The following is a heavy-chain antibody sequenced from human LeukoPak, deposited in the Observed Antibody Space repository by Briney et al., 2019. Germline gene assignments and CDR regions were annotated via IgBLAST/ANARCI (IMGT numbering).Heavy chain of an antibody. V-gene: IGHV4-39*07. Sequence: NPSETLSLTCTVSGGSISSSSYYWGWIRQPPGKGLEWIGSIYYSGSTYYNPSLKSRVTMSVDTSKNQFSLKLSSVTAADTAVYYCAREEGSYFHYWGQGTLVTVSS. CDR2: IYYSGST. CDR3: AREEGSYFHY. J-gene: IGHJ4*02. CDR1: GGSISSSSYY. D-gene: IGHD1-26*01.